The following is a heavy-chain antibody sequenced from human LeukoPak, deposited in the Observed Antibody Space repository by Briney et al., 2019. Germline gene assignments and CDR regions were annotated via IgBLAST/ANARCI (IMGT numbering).Heavy chain of an antibody. V-gene: IGHV3-30-3*01. CDR1: GFTFSSYA. D-gene: IGHD1-26*01. CDR2: ISYDGSNK. J-gene: IGHJ3*02. CDR3: GRGGGYSGSFYDAFDI. Sequence: PGRSLRLSCAASGFTFSSYAMHWVRQAPGKGLEWVAVISYDGSNKYYADSVKGRFTISRDNSKNTLYLQMNSLRAEDTAVYYCGRGGGYSGSFYDAFDIWGQGTMVTVSS.